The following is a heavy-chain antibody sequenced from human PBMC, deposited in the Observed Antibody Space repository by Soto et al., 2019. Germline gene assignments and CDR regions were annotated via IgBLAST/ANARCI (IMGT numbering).Heavy chain of an antibody. Sequence: QVQLVQSGTEVKKPGASVNVSCKAFGYTFTSYGFSWVRQVPGQGLEWLGWISAFNGDTQYAQTRKGGLTVTTDPSTTTVHMELRSLTPADTAVYYCAREAGWQRMVPYDWGQGTLVTVS. D-gene: IGHD6-25*01. CDR2: ISAFNGDT. V-gene: IGHV1-18*04. J-gene: IGHJ4*02. CDR3: AREAGWQRMVPYD. CDR1: GYTFTSYG.